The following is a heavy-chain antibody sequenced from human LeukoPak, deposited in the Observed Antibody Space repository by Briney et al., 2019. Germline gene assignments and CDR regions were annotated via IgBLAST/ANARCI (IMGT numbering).Heavy chain of an antibody. V-gene: IGHV1-18*03. CDR1: GYTFTSYG. J-gene: IGHJ4*02. Sequence: ASVTVSCKASGYTFTSYGNNWVRQAPGQGLEWMGWVSAYNGNTNYAQTLQSRRTMTTDKSTSTDYMELRSLRSDDLAMYYCAIDPTDTSGLYVYLDYWGQGTLVTVSS. D-gene: IGHD6-19*01. CDR3: AIDPTDTSGLYVYLDY. CDR2: VSAYNGNT.